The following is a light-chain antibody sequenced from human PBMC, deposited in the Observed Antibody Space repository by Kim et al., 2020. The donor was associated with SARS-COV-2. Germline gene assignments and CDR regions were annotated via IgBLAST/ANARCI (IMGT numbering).Light chain of an antibody. CDR1: SLRSYY. CDR3: NSRDSSGNHLV. CDR2: GKN. J-gene: IGLJ2*01. Sequence: AFGQTVRIKCQGDSLRSYYASWYQQKPGQAPVLVIYGKNNRPSGIPDRFSGSSSVNTASLTITGAQAEDEADYYCNSRDSSGNHLVFGGGTQLTVL. V-gene: IGLV3-19*01.